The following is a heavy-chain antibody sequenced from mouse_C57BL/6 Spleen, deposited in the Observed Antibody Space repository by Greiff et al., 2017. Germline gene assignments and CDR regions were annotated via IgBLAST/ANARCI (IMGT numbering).Heavy chain of an antibody. CDR3: ARSETGYFDY. Sequence: VQLQQPGAELVKPGASVKLSCKASGYTFTSYWMQWVKQRPGQGLEWIGEIDPSDSYTNYNQKFKGKATLTVDTSSSTAYMQLSSLTSEDSAVYYCARSETGYFDYWGQGTTLTVSS. D-gene: IGHD4-1*01. CDR1: GYTFTSYW. CDR2: IDPSDSYT. J-gene: IGHJ2*01. V-gene: IGHV1-50*01.